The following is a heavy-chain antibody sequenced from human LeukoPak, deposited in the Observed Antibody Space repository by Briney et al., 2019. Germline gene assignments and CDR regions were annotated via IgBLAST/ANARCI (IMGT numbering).Heavy chain of an antibody. Sequence: GASVKLSCKASGYTFTDYFIHWVRQAPGQGLEWMGWINPYSGGTKYVEKFQGRFTTTRDTSISTVYMELSRLRSDDTAIYFCARDVGLNWGQGTLVTVSS. CDR1: GYTFTDYF. J-gene: IGHJ4*02. CDR2: INPYSGGT. CDR3: ARDVGLN. V-gene: IGHV1-2*02.